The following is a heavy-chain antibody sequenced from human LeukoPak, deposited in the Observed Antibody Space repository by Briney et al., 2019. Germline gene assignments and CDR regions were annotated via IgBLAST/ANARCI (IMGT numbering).Heavy chain of an antibody. Sequence: PSETLSLTCTVSGYSISSGYYWGWIRQPPGKGLEGIGRIYHSGSTYYNPSLKSRVTISVDTSKNHFSLKLSSVTAADTAVYYCARGVAARQLVYFQHWGQGTLVTVSS. D-gene: IGHD6-6*01. CDR2: IYHSGST. J-gene: IGHJ1*01. CDR1: GYSISSGYY. CDR3: ARGVAARQLVYFQH. V-gene: IGHV4-38-2*02.